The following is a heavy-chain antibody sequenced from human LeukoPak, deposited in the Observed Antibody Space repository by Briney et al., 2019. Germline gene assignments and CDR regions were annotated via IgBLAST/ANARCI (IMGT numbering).Heavy chain of an antibody. CDR2: ISYDGSNK. Sequence: PGGSLGLSCAASGFTFSSYGMHWVRQAPGKGLEWVAVISYDGSNKYYADSVKGRFTISRDNSKNTLYLQMNSLRAEDTAVYYCAKVGRGGGSAFDIWGQGTMVTVSS. J-gene: IGHJ3*02. D-gene: IGHD3-16*01. V-gene: IGHV3-30*18. CDR3: AKVGRGGGSAFDI. CDR1: GFTFSSYG.